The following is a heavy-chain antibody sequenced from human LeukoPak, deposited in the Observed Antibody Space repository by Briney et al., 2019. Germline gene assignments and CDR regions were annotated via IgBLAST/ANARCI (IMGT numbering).Heavy chain of an antibody. Sequence: GASVKVSCKASGYTFTGYYMHWVRQAPGQGLEWMGRINPNSGGTNYAQKFQGRVTITRDASASTAYMELSSLRSEDTAVYYCARGSIAARGYFDYWGQGTLVTVSS. D-gene: IGHD6-6*01. CDR2: INPNSGGT. CDR3: ARGSIAARGYFDY. J-gene: IGHJ4*02. CDR1: GYTFTGYY. V-gene: IGHV1-2*06.